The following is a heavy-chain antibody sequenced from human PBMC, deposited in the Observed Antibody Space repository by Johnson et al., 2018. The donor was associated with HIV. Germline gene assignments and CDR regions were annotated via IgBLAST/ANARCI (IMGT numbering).Heavy chain of an antibody. CDR1: GFTLGSFG. J-gene: IGHJ3*02. CDR3: AKGGGLLSAFDI. Sequence: QVQLVESGGGVVQPGRSLRLSCAASGFTLGSFGMHWVRQAPGKGLEWVAVISHDGSNKYYADSVKGRFTISRDNSKNTLYLQMNSLRAEDTAVYYCAKGGGLLSAFDIWGQGTMVTVSS. V-gene: IGHV3-30*18. D-gene: IGHD2-2*01. CDR2: ISHDGSNK.